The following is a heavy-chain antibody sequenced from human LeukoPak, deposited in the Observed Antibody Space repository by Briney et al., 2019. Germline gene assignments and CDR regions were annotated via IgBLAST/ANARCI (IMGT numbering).Heavy chain of an antibody. CDR1: GGSISSTAYY. D-gene: IGHD4-23*01. V-gene: IGHV4-39*01. CDR3: VRIILTDTMVFDC. J-gene: IGHJ4*02. Sequence: SETLSLTCSVSGGSISSTAYYWGWIRQPPGKALEWIGSGYFHGNPYYNPSLKSRVYISVGSSKDQFSLALTSVTAADTAIYYCVRIILTDTMVFDCWGLGTLVTVSS. CDR2: GYFHGNP.